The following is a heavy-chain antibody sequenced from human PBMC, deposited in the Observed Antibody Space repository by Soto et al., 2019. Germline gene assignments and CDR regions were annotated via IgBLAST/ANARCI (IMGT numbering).Heavy chain of an antibody. V-gene: IGHV4-39*01. J-gene: IGHJ4*02. D-gene: IGHD6-19*01. CDR3: ARHAVHSSGFTDG. CDR2: IYYSGST. CDR1: GGSISSSSYY. Sequence: PSETLSLTCTVSGGSISSSSYYWGWIRQPPGKGLEWIGSIYYSGSTYYNPSLKSRVTISVDTSKNQFSLKLSSVTAADTAVYYCARHAVHSSGFTDGWGQGTQVTVPS.